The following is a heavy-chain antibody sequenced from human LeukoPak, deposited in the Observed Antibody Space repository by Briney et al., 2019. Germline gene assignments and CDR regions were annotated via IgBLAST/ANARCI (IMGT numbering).Heavy chain of an antibody. J-gene: IGHJ3*02. CDR2: IYYSGST. CDR3: ARLDSPRIAAAGTVSDAFDI. Sequence: SETLSLTCTVSGGSISGYYWSWIRQPPGKGLEWIGNIYYSGSTYYNPSLKSRVTISVDTSKNQFSLKLNSVTAADTAVYYCARLDSPRIAAAGTVSDAFDIWGQGTMVTVSS. V-gene: IGHV4-59*04. D-gene: IGHD6-13*01. CDR1: GGSISGYY.